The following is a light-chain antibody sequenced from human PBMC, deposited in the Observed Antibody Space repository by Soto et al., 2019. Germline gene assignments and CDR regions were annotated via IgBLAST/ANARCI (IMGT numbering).Light chain of an antibody. V-gene: IGKV3-20*01. Sequence: EIVLTQSPGTLSLSPGERATLSCRASQSVSSSYLAWYQQKPGQAPRLLIYGASSRATGIPDRFSGSGSGTDFTLTISRLEPEDFPVYYCQQYYSSPVTFGQGTKVEIK. CDR2: GAS. CDR3: QQYYSSPVT. CDR1: QSVSSSY. J-gene: IGKJ1*01.